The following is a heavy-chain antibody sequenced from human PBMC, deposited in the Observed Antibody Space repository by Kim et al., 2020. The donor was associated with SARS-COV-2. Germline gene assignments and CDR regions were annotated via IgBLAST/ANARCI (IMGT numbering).Heavy chain of an antibody. D-gene: IGHD5-12*01. CDR3: AKQGYIFELNKYYGMDL. V-gene: IGHV3-30*02. Sequence: LKGRFTISRDYSKNTLYLQMNSLTAEDTAVYYCAKQGYIFELNKYYGMDLWGQGTTVTVSS. J-gene: IGHJ6*02.